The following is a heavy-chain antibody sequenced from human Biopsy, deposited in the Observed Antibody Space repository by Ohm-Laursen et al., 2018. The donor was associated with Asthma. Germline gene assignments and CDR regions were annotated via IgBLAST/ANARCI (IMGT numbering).Heavy chain of an antibody. CDR2: IWFDGSNK. CDR3: GRERSYMVDY. D-gene: IGHD3-10*01. Sequence: SLRLSCSASGFTFGSYGLHWVRQAPGRGLEWVADIWFDGSNKHYADSVKGRFTISRDNSKNTLYLQMNSLRAEDTALYYCGRERSYMVDYWGQGTLVIVSS. J-gene: IGHJ4*02. CDR1: GFTFGSYG. V-gene: IGHV3-33*01.